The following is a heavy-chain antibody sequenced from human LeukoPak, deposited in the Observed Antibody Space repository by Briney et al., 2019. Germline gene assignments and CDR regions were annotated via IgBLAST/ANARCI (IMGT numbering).Heavy chain of an antibody. V-gene: IGHV1-69*15. CDR3: ALERSGSSWLTYYDYGMDV. D-gene: IGHD2-15*01. Sequence: SVKVSCKASGRTFSSYAISWVRQAPGQGLEWMGRIIPSFGTANYAQKFQGRVTITADESTSTAYMELSSLRSEDTAVYYCALERSGSSWLTYYDYGMDVWGQGTTVTVSS. J-gene: IGHJ6*02. CDR1: GRTFSSYA. CDR2: IIPSFGTA.